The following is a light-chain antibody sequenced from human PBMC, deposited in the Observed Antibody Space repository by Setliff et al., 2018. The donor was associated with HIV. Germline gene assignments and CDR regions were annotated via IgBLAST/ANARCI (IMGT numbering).Light chain of an antibody. CDR1: SSDVGGYNY. J-gene: IGLJ1*01. V-gene: IGLV2-14*01. Sequence: QSALAQPASVSGSPGQSITISCTGTSSDVGGYNYVSWYQQHPGRVPKLIIYEVRNRPSGVSNRFSGSKSGNTASLTISGLQAEDEADYYCSSYAISNTLPFGTGTKVTVL. CDR2: EVR. CDR3: SSYAISNTLP.